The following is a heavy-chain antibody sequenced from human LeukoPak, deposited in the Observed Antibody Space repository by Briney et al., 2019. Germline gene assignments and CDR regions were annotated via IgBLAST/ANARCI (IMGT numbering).Heavy chain of an antibody. CDR1: GGSIGIDTYY. CDR2: VYYGGST. CDR3: ARDSSGYSSGWYYGGVDY. J-gene: IGHJ4*02. V-gene: IGHV4-39*07. Sequence: SETLSLTCTVSGGSIGIDTYYWGWIRQPPGKGLEWIGSVYYGGSTYYNPSLKSRVTISVDTSKNQFSLKLRSVTAADTAVYYCARDSSGYSSGWYYGGVDYWGQGTLVTVSS. D-gene: IGHD6-19*01.